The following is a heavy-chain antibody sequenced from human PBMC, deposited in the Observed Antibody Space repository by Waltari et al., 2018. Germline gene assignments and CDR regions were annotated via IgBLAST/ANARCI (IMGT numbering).Heavy chain of an antibody. CDR2: INPNSGGT. V-gene: IGHV1-2*02. J-gene: IGHJ4*02. Sequence: QVQLVQSGAEVKKPGASVKVSCKASGYTFTGYYMPWVRQPPGQGLEWMGWINPNSGGTNYAQKFQGRVTMTRDTSISTAYMELSRLRSDDTAVYYCARDPGVVTPGEFDYWGQGTLVTVSS. CDR3: ARDPGVVTPGEFDY. D-gene: IGHD3-3*01. CDR1: GYTFTGYY.